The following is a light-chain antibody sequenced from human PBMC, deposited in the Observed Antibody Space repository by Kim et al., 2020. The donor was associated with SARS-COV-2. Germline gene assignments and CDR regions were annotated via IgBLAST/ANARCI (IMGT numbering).Light chain of an antibody. J-gene: IGLJ1*01. CDR1: SSNIGAGYE. Sequence: QPVLTQPPSVSGAPGQRVTISCTGISSNIGAGYEVHWYQQLPGTAPKLLIYGDINRPSGVPDRFSGSKSGTSASLAITGLQTEDEADYYYQSYDNSLSGYVFGSGTKVTVL. CDR3: QSYDNSLSGYV. CDR2: GDI. V-gene: IGLV1-40*01.